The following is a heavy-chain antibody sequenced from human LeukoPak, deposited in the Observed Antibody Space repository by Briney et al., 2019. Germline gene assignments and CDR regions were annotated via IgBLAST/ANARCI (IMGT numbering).Heavy chain of an antibody. Sequence: GGSLRLSCAASGFTFSSYSMNWVRQAPGKGLEWVSYISSSSSTIYYADSVKGRFTISRDNAKNSLYLQMNSLRAEDTAVYYCARVLSRDSSGYWSRSGPRKYYYYGMDVWGQGTTVTVSS. D-gene: IGHD3-22*01. CDR1: GFTFSSYS. V-gene: IGHV3-48*01. J-gene: IGHJ6*02. CDR3: ARVLSRDSSGYWSRSGPRKYYYYGMDV. CDR2: ISSSSSTI.